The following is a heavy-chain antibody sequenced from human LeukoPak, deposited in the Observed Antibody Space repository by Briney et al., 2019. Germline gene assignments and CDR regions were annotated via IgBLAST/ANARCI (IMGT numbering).Heavy chain of an antibody. J-gene: IGHJ3*02. V-gene: IGHV3-23*01. CDR3: AKLTMIVAVMDAFDM. CDR1: GFTFSSYA. CDR2: ISGSGGNT. D-gene: IGHD3-22*01. Sequence: SGGSLRLSCAASGFTFSSYAMTWVRQAPGKGLEWVSDISGSGGNTYYADSVKGRFTISRDNYKNTLYLQMNSLRVEDTAVYYCAKLTMIVAVMDAFDMWGQGTMVTVSS.